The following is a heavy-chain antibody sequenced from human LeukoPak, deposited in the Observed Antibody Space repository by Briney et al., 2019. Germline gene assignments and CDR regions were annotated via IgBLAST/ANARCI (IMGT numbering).Heavy chain of an antibody. Sequence: SETLSLTCTVSGGSISSGSYYWGWIRQPPGKGLEWIGNFYYSGTTYYNPSLKSRVPISADTSKNQVSLSLTSVTAADTAVYYCARRNGGSSNFDYWGQGILVTVSS. CDR2: FYYSGTT. CDR3: ARRNGGSSNFDY. CDR1: GGSISSGSYY. V-gene: IGHV4-39*01. J-gene: IGHJ4*02. D-gene: IGHD1-26*01.